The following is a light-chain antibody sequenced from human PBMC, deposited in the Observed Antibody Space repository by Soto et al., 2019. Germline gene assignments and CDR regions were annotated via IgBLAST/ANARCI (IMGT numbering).Light chain of an antibody. CDR1: QSLEYSDGRTF. CDR2: KVS. Sequence: DVVMTQSPLSLSVTLGQPASISCSSTQSLEYSDGRTFLNWFQQRPGQSPRRLLYKVSNRDSGVPDRVSGSGSGTNYTLKISRVAAEDVGVYFCMQGRYWATFGQGTKLEIK. V-gene: IGKV2-30*01. CDR3: MQGRYWAT. J-gene: IGKJ2*01.